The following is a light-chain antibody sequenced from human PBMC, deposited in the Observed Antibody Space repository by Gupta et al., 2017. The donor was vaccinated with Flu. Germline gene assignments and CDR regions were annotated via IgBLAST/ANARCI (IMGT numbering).Light chain of an antibody. CDR2: SKN. Sequence: QTVVTQEPSFSVSPGGTVTLTCGLSSGSVSTSYYPSWYQQTPGQAPRTLFYSKNSRSAGVPDRFSGSIGGNKAALTITGAQADEESDYYCAPYMGSGIWVFGGGTKLTVL. CDR1: SGSVSTSYY. J-gene: IGLJ3*02. V-gene: IGLV8-61*01. CDR3: APYMGSGIWV.